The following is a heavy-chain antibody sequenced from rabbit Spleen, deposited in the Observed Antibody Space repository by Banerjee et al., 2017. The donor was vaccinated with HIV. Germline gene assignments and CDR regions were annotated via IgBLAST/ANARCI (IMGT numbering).Heavy chain of an antibody. CDR2: IYAGSSNRT. J-gene: IGHJ4*01. CDR1: SFSISSSYW. Sequence: QEQLVEAGGGLVPPECSLTLTCTASSFSISSSYWICWVRPAPGKGLEWTACIYAGSSNRTYYATWAKGRFTISKTSSTTVTLQMTSLTAADTATYFCARGTSSSGYYSGALNLWGPGTLVTVS. D-gene: IGHD1-1*01. V-gene: IGHV1S45*01. CDR3: ARGTSSSGYYSGALNL.